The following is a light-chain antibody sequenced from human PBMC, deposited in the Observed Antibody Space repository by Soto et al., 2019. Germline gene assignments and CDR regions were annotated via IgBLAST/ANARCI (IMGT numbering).Light chain of an antibody. Sequence: QPVLTQSPSASASLGASVKLTCTLSSGHSNYAVAWLQQQPEKGPRYLMKINSDGRHSKGDGIPDRFSGSSSGADRYLTISSLQSEDEADYYCQTWDIGIHVFCTGTKLTVL. V-gene: IGLV4-69*01. CDR1: SGHSNYA. CDR2: INSDGRH. J-gene: IGLJ1*01. CDR3: QTWDIGIHV.